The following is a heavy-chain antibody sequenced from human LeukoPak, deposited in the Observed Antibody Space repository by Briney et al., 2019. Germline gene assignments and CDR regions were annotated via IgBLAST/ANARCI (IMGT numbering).Heavy chain of an antibody. CDR3: ARDTAVGNGFDP. D-gene: IGHD6-19*01. CDR2: INHSGST. Sequence: GSLRLSCAASGFTFSSYWMSWVRQPPGKGLEWIGEINHSGSTNYNPSLKSRVTISVDTSKNQFSLKLSSVTAADTAVYYCARDTAVGNGFDPWGQGTLVTVSS. CDR1: GFTFSSYW. V-gene: IGHV4-34*01. J-gene: IGHJ5*02.